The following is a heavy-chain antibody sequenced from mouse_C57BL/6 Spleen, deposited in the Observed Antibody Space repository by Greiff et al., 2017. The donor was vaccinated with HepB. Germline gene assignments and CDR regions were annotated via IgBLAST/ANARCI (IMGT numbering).Heavy chain of an antibody. CDR1: GFTFSSYA. CDR3: ARGDGYPDY. D-gene: IGHD2-3*01. Sequence: EVNVVESGGGLVKPGGSLKLSCAASGFTFSSYAMSWVRQTPEKRLEWVATISDGGSYTYYPDNVKGRFTISRDNAKNNLYLQMSHLKSEDTAMYYCARGDGYPDYWGQGTTLTVSS. CDR2: ISDGGSYT. V-gene: IGHV5-4*03. J-gene: IGHJ2*01.